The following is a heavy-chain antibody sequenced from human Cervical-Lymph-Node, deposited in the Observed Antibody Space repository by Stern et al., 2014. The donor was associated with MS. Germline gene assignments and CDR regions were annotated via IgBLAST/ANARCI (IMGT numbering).Heavy chain of an antibody. Sequence: QVTLKESGPTLVKPTQTLTLTCTLSGLSPNSSGVGVSWIRQPPGKALEWLALVFWDDEKHYSPSLKGRLTITKDNSKDQVILTMTNMDPVDTATYYCVHDEGHWGRGILVTVSS. V-gene: IGHV2-5*02. CDR3: VHDEGH. J-gene: IGHJ4*02. CDR2: VFWDDEK. CDR1: GLSPNSSGVG.